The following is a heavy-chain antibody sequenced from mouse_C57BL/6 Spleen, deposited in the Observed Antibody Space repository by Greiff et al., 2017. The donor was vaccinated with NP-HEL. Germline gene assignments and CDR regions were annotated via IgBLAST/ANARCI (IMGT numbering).Heavy chain of an antibody. V-gene: IGHV1-53*01. CDR1: GYTFTSYW. CDR2: INPSNGGT. D-gene: IGHD2-2*01. CDR3: ARTTSAMVTTGYYFDY. Sequence: VQLQQPGTELVKPGASVKLSCKASGYTFTSYWMHWVKQRPGQGLEWIGNINPSNGGTNYNEKFKSKATLTVDKSSSTAYMQLSSLTSEDSAVYYCARTTSAMVTTGYYFDYWGQGTTLTVSS. J-gene: IGHJ2*01.